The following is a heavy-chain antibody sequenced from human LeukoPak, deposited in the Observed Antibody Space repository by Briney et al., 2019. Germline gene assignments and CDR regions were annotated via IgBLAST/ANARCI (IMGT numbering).Heavy chain of an antibody. V-gene: IGHV4-34*01. J-gene: IGHJ4*02. CDR1: GGSFSDYY. D-gene: IGHD6-13*01. CDR2: INPSGST. Sequence: PSETLSLTCGVHGGSFSDYYWSWMRQPPGKGLEWIGEINPSGSTTYNPSLKSRFTIPVDTSKDQFSLKLTSVTAADTAMYYCARLGVYTSSWYRYKYFDYWGQGTLVTVSS. CDR3: ARLGVYTSSWYRYKYFDY.